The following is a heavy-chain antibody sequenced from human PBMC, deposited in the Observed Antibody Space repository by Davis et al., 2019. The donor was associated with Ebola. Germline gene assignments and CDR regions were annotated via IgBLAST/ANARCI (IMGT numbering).Heavy chain of an antibody. CDR2: IKQGGSEK. D-gene: IGHD3-3*01. J-gene: IGHJ3*02. Sequence: PGGSLRLSCAASGFTFSSFWMSWVRQAPGRGLEWVANIKQGGSEKYYVDSVKGRFTISRDDSKNSMYLQMNTLRADDTAVYYCAKDHQGDPYYDFWSAIRNAFDIWGQGTMVTVSS. CDR3: AKDHQGDPYYDFWSAIRNAFDI. V-gene: IGHV3-7*01. CDR1: GFTFSSFW.